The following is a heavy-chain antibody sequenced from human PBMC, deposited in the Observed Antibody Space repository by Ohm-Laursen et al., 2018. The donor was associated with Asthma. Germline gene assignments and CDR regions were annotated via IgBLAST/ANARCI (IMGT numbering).Heavy chain of an antibody. CDR1: GYTFTTYP. CDR3: ARDGGVSDLHDYGDYAETPGFDY. CDR2: INTNTGNP. V-gene: IGHV7-4-1*02. J-gene: IGHJ4*02. D-gene: IGHD4-17*01. Sequence: ASVKVSCKASGYTFTTYPLHWVRQAPGQGLEWMGWINTNTGNPTYAQGFTGRFVFSLDTSVSTAYLQISSLKAEDTAVYYCARDGGVSDLHDYGDYAETPGFDYWGQGTLVTVSS.